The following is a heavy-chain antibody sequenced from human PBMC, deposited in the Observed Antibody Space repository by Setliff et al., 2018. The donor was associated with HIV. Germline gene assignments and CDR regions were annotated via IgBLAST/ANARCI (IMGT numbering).Heavy chain of an antibody. D-gene: IGHD4-17*01. CDR3: TRDGGGDYGVYAPDY. CDR2: IKSKTDGGTT. V-gene: IGHV3-15*01. Sequence: GGSLRLSCAASGFSFSNAWMSWVRQAPGKGLEWVGRIKSKTDGGTTDYAAPVKGRFTISRDDSKNTLYLQMNSLKTEDTAVYYCTRDGGGDYGVYAPDYWGQGTLVTVSS. J-gene: IGHJ4*02. CDR1: GFSFSNAW.